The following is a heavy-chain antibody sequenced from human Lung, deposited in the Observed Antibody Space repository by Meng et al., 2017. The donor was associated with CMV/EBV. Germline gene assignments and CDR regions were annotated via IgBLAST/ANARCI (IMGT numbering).Heavy chain of an antibody. D-gene: IGHD1-7*01. J-gene: IGHJ4*02. Sequence: ASXXVSXKGSGYTFSDYHIHWVRQAPGQGLEWMGWIKPKTGDTKYGPKFQGRVTMTRDTAITTAYMEVSRLTPDDTAVYFCARVSRGIMWNLFKDLWGQGTLVTFSS. CDR2: IKPKTGDT. CDR3: ARVSRGIMWNLFKDL. CDR1: GYTFSDYH. V-gene: IGHV1-2*02.